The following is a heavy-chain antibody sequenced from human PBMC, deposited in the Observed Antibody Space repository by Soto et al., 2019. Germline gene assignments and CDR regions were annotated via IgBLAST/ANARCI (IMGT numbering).Heavy chain of an antibody. V-gene: IGHV4-59*01. CDR1: GGSSSDYY. J-gene: IGHJ4*02. CDR2: SSYGGIA. CDR3: ARARKATYITGGFDS. D-gene: IGHD3-3*01. Sequence: SETRSRTCIVAGGSSSDYYWSWMRQSPEKGLECIAYSSYGGIANLNGALNGRVTMSIDTSKNQFSLKATSLTAADTAVYYCARARKATYITGGFDSWGQGTLVTVSS.